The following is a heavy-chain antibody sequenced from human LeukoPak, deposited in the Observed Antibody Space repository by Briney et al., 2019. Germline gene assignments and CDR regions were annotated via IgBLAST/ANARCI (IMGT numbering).Heavy chain of an antibody. CDR1: GFTFSRYT. CDR3: VAYDSGGWQFRDY. CDR2: ISSSNSHI. Sequence: PGGSLRLSCAASGFTFSRYTMNWVRQAPGKGPEWVSSISSSNSHIYYADSVKGRFIISRDSSKNTLYLQMSSLRAEDTAVYYCVAYDSGGWQFRDYWGQGTLVTVSS. J-gene: IGHJ4*02. D-gene: IGHD3-22*01. V-gene: IGHV3-21*01.